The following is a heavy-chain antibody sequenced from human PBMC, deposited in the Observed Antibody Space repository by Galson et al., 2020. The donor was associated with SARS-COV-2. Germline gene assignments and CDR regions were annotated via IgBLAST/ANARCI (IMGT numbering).Heavy chain of an antibody. CDR2: IKQDGSEK. J-gene: IGHJ5*02. CDR1: GFTFSSYW. V-gene: IGHV3-7*01. D-gene: IGHD5-12*01. Sequence: GESLKISCAASGFTFSSYWMSWVRQAPGKGLEWVANIKQDGSEKYYVDSVKGRFTISRDNAKNSLYLQMNSLRAEDTAVYYCARLIIDNSGYDFNWFDPWGQGTLVTVSS. CDR3: ARLIIDNSGYDFNWFDP.